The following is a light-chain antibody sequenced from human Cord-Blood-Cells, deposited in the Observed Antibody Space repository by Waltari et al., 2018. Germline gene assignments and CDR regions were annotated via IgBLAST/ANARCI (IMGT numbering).Light chain of an antibody. CDR2: KAS. CDR3: QQYNSYST. Sequence: DIQMTQSPSTLSASVGDRVNITCRASQSISSWLAWYQQKPGKAPKLLIYKASSLESGVPSRFSGSGSGTEFTLTISSPQPDDFATYYCQQYNSYSTFGQGTKVEIK. V-gene: IGKV1-5*03. CDR1: QSISSW. J-gene: IGKJ1*01.